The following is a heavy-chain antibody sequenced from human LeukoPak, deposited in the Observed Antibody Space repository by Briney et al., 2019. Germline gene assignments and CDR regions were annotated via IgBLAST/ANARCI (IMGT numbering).Heavy chain of an antibody. Sequence: GGSRRLSCVASGFYLSAYLMSWVRQAPGKGLEWVANIKQDGSQGFYLDSVKGRFTISRDNGNNSLYLHMSRLRIEDTAVYYCARDLKGFNLWGQGALVTVSS. J-gene: IGHJ5*02. CDR2: IKQDGSQG. CDR3: ARDLKGFNL. CDR1: GFYLSAYL. V-gene: IGHV3-7*04.